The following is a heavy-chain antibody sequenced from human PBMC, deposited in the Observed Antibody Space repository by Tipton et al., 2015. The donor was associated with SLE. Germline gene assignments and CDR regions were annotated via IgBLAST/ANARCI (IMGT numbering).Heavy chain of an antibody. CDR1: GDSVSRSNYY. CDR2: IYYSGST. J-gene: IGHJ4*02. V-gene: IGHV4-39*07. CDR3: ARGSSRHFFDY. Sequence: TLSLTCTVSGDSVSRSNYYWGWIRQPPGKGLEWITSIYYSGSTYYNPSLKGRVTLSIDTSKDQFSLNLSSVTAADTAVYFCARGSSRHFFDYWGQGTLVTVSS.